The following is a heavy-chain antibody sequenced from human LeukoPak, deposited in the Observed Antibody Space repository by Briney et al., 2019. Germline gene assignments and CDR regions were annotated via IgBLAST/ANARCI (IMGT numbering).Heavy chain of an antibody. CDR2: IYYSGST. Sequence: SETLSLTCTVSGGSISSYYWSWIRQPPGKGLEWIGYIYYSGSTNYNPSLKSRVTISVDTSKNQFSLKLSSVTAADTAVYYCAKGAYDFWSGYPYYYYYYMDVWGKGTTVTVSS. J-gene: IGHJ6*03. V-gene: IGHV4-59*01. CDR3: AKGAYDFWSGYPYYYYYYMDV. D-gene: IGHD3-3*01. CDR1: GGSISSYY.